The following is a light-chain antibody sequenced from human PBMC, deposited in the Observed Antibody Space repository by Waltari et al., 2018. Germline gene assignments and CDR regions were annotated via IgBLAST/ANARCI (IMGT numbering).Light chain of an antibody. J-gene: IGLJ1*01. CDR2: EVS. CDR3: CSYAGSSTSLYV. CDR1: SSDVGSHNL. Sequence: QSALTQPASVSGSPGQSITISCTGTSSDVGSHNLVSWYQQHPGKAPKLMIYEVSKGPSGVSNLFAGSKSGNTASLPISGLQAEDAADYYCCSYAGSSTSLYVFGTGTKVTIL. V-gene: IGLV2-23*02.